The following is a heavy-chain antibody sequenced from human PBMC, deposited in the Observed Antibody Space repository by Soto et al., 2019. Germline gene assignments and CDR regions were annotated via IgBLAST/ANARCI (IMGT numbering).Heavy chain of an antibody. Sequence: QVRLQQWGAGLLKPSETLSLTCAVYGGSFSGYYWTWIHQAPGKGLEWIGEINHTGSATYNPSLKSRVTISVDTSKNQFSLKLTSVTAADTATYYCARGAYCSSTSCYRAYEIWGQGTMVTVSS. J-gene: IGHJ3*02. CDR2: INHTGSA. V-gene: IGHV4-34*01. CDR3: ARGAYCSSTSCYRAYEI. D-gene: IGHD2-2*01. CDR1: GGSFSGYY.